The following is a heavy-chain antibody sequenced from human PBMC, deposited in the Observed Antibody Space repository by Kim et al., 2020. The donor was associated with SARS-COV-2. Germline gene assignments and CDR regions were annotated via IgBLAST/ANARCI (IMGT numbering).Heavy chain of an antibody. D-gene: IGHD3-9*01. J-gene: IGHJ4*02. Sequence: ASVKVSCKASGYTFTSYGISWVRQAPGQGLEWMGWISAYNGNTNYAQKLQGRVTMTTDTSTSTAYMELRSLRSDDTAVYYCARLLLQGYDILTGYEGELDYWGQGTLVTVSS. CDR2: ISAYNGNT. CDR3: ARLLLQGYDILTGYEGELDY. CDR1: GYTFTSYG. V-gene: IGHV1-18*04.